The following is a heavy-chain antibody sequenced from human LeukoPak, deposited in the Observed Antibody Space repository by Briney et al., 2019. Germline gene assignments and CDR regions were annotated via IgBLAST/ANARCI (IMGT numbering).Heavy chain of an antibody. V-gene: IGHV4-59*01. D-gene: IGHD6-19*01. CDR2: IYYSGST. J-gene: IGHJ4*02. Sequence: SETLSLTCTVSGGSISSYYWSWIRQPPGKGLEWIGYIYYSGSTNHNPSLKSRVTISVDTSKNQFSLKLSSVTAADTAVYYCARGRTRYSSGWYPAYWGQGTLVTVSS. CDR1: GGSISSYY. CDR3: ARGRTRYSSGWYPAY.